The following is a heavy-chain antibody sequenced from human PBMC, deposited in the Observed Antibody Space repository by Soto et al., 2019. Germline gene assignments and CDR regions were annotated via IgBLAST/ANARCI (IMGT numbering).Heavy chain of an antibody. Sequence: PGESLKISCKGSAYSFAGYWITWVRQQPGKGLDWMGRIDPSDSQTYYSPSFRGHVTISVTKSITTVFLQWSSLRASDTAMYYCARQIYDSDTGPNFQYYFDSWGQGTPVTVSS. CDR3: ARQIYDSDTGPNFQYYFDS. D-gene: IGHD3-22*01. V-gene: IGHV5-10-1*01. CDR1: AYSFAGYW. J-gene: IGHJ4*02. CDR2: IDPSDSQT.